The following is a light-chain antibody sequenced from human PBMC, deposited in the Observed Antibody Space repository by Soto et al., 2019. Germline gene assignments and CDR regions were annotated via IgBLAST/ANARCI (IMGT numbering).Light chain of an antibody. CDR2: DAS. CDR1: QSITTW. Sequence: DIQMTQSPSTLSASVGDRVTITCRASQSITTWLAWYQQKPAKAPKLLIYDASSLESGVPSRLSGSGSGTDFTLTISRLEPEDFAVYYCQQYGSSGTFGQGTKVDIK. CDR3: QQYGSSGT. J-gene: IGKJ1*01. V-gene: IGKV1-5*01.